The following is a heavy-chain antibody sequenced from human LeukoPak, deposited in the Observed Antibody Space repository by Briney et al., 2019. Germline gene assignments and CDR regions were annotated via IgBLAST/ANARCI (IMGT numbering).Heavy chain of an antibody. CDR1: GFTFSSYW. CDR2: IKQDGSEK. Sequence: GGSLRLSCAASGFTFSSYWMSWVRQAPGKGLEWVANIKQDGSEKYYVDSVKGRFTISRDNAKNSLYLQMNSLRAEDTALYYCAKDDSSGGSPCFDYWSQGTLVTVSS. D-gene: IGHD2-15*01. J-gene: IGHJ4*02. CDR3: AKDDSSGGSPCFDY. V-gene: IGHV3-7*03.